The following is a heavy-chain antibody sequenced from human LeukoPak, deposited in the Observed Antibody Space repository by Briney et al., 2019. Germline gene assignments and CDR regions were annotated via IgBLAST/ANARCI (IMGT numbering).Heavy chain of an antibody. Sequence: TLSLTCTVSGCSISSGSYYWSLIRQPPRKGLEWIGRIYTSGSTNYNPSLKSRVTISVDTSKNQFSLKLSSVTAADTAVYYCARSTTVAGYYWGQGTLATVSS. CDR3: ARSTTVAGYY. J-gene: IGHJ4*02. CDR1: GCSISSGSYY. D-gene: IGHD6-19*01. V-gene: IGHV4-61*02. CDR2: IYTSGST.